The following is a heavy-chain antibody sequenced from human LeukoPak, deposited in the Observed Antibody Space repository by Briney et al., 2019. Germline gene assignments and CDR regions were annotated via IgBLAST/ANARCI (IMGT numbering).Heavy chain of an antibody. D-gene: IGHD2-8*02. V-gene: IGHV4-59*01. J-gene: IGHJ3*02. Sequence: AETLSLTCTVSGCSISNYYWTWIRQPPGKGLEWIGYIYYSGSTNYNPSLNSRVTIPVDTSKNQFSLKLSSVTAADKAVYYCARGREYCRRPDALDIWGQETMVTVSS. CDR2: IYYSGST. CDR3: ARGREYCRRPDALDI. CDR1: GCSISNYY.